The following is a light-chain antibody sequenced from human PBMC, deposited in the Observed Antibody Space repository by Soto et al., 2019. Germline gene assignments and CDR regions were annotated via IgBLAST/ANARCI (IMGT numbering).Light chain of an antibody. CDR2: EVS. J-gene: IGLJ2*01. V-gene: IGLV2-8*01. Sequence: QSALTQPPSASGSPGQSVTISCTGTRSDVGGYNYVSWYQQLPDKAPKLMIYEVSKRPSGVPDRFSGSKSGNTASLTVSGLRAEDEADYYCSSYAGSNNLVVFGGGTKLTVL. CDR3: SSYAGSNNLVV. CDR1: RSDVGGYNY.